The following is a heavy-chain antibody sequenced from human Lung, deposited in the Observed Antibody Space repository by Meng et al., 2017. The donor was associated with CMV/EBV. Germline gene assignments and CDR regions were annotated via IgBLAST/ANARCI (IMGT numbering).Heavy chain of an antibody. D-gene: IGHD2-2*01. CDR3: ARDLSCPRYCSSTSCYCYYGMDV. J-gene: IGHJ6*02. CDR1: GGSFSGYY. Sequence: SETXSLTCAVHGGSFSGYYWSWLRQPPAKGLAWIGEINHSGSTNYNPSLKSRVTISVDQSKNQFSLKLSSVTAADTAVYYCARDLSCPRYCSSTSCYCYYGMDVWXQGTTVTVSS. V-gene: IGHV4-34*01. CDR2: INHSGST.